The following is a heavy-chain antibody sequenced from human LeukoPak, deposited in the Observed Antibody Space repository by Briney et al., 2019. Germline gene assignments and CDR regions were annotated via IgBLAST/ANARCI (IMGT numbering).Heavy chain of an antibody. CDR2: ISSSSSTI. D-gene: IGHD3-10*01. CDR3: ARAAMVRGVIIPHFDY. V-gene: IGHV3-48*02. J-gene: IGHJ4*02. Sequence: PGGSLRLSCAASGFTLSSYSMNWVRQAPGKGLEWVSYISSSSSTIYYADSVKGRFTISRDNAKNSLYLQMNSLRDEDTAVYYCARAAMVRGVIIPHFDYWGQGTLVTVSS. CDR1: GFTLSSYS.